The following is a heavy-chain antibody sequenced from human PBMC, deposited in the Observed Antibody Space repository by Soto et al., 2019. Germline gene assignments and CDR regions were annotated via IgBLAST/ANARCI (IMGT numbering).Heavy chain of an antibody. J-gene: IGHJ4*02. CDR2: INTLSGDT. D-gene: IGHD6-13*01. V-gene: IGHV1-2*02. Sequence: ASVKVSCKASGYTFSGYYMHWVRQAPGQGPEWMGWINTLSGDTSFPQKFQGRLAMTRDTLYLQMNSLRAEDTAVYYCAIPGVSSSWFHFDYWGQGTLVTVSS. CDR1: GYTFSGYY. CDR3: AIPGVSSSWFHFDY.